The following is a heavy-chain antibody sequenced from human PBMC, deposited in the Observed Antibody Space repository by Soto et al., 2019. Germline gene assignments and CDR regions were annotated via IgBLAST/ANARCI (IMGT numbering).Heavy chain of an antibody. CDR3: ARGRIAVAGTVRPLDY. CDR2: IWYDGSNK. V-gene: IGHV3-33*01. J-gene: IGHJ4*02. Sequence: QVQLVESGRGVVQPGRSLRLSCAASGFTFSSYGMHWVRQAPGKGLEWVAVIWYDGSNKYYADSVKGRFTISRDNSKNTLYLQMNSLRAEDTAVYYCARGRIAVAGTVRPLDYWGQGTLVTVSS. CDR1: GFTFSSYG. D-gene: IGHD6-19*01.